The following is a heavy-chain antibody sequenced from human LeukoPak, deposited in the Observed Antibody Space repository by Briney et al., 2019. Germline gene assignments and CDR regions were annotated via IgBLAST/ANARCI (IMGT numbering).Heavy chain of an antibody. V-gene: IGHV1-69*02. Sequence: SVKVSCKASGGTFNSYTFSWVRQAPGQGLQWMGRIIPIIGVANYAQELQGRVTTTADKSTSTVYMELSSLRFEDTAVYYCARGPRDVVIKELVDYWGQGTLVTVSS. J-gene: IGHJ4*02. CDR3: ARGPRDVVIKELVDY. CDR2: IIPIIGVA. CDR1: GGTFNSYT. D-gene: IGHD3-22*01.